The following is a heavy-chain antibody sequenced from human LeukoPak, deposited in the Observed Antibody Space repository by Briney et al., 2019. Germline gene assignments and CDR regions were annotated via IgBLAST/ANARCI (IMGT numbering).Heavy chain of an antibody. V-gene: IGHV3-30*18. Sequence: TGGSLRLSCAASGFNFSSYGMHWVRQAPGKGLEWVAVISYDGSNKYYADSVKGRFTISRDNSKNTLYLQMNSLRPDDTALYYCAKDGGRYRFDYWGQGTMVTVSS. J-gene: IGHJ4*02. D-gene: IGHD3-16*02. CDR1: GFNFSSYG. CDR3: AKDGGRYRFDY. CDR2: ISYDGSNK.